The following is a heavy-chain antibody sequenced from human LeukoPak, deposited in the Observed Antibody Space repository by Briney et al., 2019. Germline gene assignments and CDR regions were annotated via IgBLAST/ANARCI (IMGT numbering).Heavy chain of an antibody. CDR2: IYYSGST. V-gene: IGHV4-59*12. D-gene: IGHD6-13*01. J-gene: IGHJ5*02. Sequence: PSETLSLTCTVSGGSISSYYWSWIRQPPGKGLEWIGYIYYSGSTNYNPSLKSRVTISVDTSKNQFSLKLTSVTAADTAVFYCARAAGVAAAGPKNWFDPWGQGTLVTVSS. CDR1: GGSISSYY. CDR3: ARAAGVAAAGPKNWFDP.